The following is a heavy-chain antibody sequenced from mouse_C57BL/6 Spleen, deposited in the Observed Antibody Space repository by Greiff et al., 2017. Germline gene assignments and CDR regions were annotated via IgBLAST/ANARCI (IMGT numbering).Heavy chain of an antibody. J-gene: IGHJ3*01. D-gene: IGHD1-1*01. Sequence: VQLQQSGPELVKPGASVKISCKASGYTFTDYYMNWVKQSHGKSLEWIGDINPNNGGTSYNQKFKGKATLTVDKSSSTAYMELRSLTSEDSAVYDCARDYGSSPFAYWGQGTLVTVSA. V-gene: IGHV1-26*01. CDR2: INPNNGGT. CDR3: ARDYGSSPFAY. CDR1: GYTFTDYY.